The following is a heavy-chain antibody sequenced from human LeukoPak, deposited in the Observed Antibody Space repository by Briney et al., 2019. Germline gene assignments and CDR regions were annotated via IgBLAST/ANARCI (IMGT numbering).Heavy chain of an antibody. CDR2: ISGSSSYI. CDR1: GFSFNNYA. Sequence: PGKSLRLSCAASGFSFNNYAMYWVRQAPGKGLEWVSFISGSSSYIYYADSVKGRFTISRDNAKNSLYLQMNSLRAEDTAVYYCARGEYGSGSYHIDYWGQGTLVTVSS. J-gene: IGHJ4*02. D-gene: IGHD3-10*01. CDR3: ARGEYGSGSYHIDY. V-gene: IGHV3-21*01.